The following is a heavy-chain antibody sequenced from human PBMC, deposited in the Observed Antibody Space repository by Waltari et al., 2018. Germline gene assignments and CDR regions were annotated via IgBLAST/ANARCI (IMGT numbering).Heavy chain of an antibody. D-gene: IGHD2-15*01. V-gene: IGHV3-72*01. Sequence: EVQLVESGGNLVQPGGSLRLSCVASGFPFSDHYMDWVRQVPGKGLEWGGRIRNKANNYITKYAASVKGRFSLSRDESKNSLYLQMKSLKIEDTAIYYCVREKAAGPFDSWGQGTLVTVSS. CDR1: GFPFSDHY. CDR2: IRNKANNYIT. CDR3: VREKAAGPFDS. J-gene: IGHJ4*02.